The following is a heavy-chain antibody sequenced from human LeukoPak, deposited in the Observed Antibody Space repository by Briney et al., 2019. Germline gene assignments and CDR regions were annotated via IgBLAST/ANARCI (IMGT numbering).Heavy chain of an antibody. J-gene: IGHJ4*02. Sequence: GESLKISCKTFGYSFTSYWIAWVRQMPGKGLEWMGIIYPGDSDTRYSPSFQGQVTISADKSITTAYLQWSSLQASDTAMYYCARGLVTLDYWGQGTLVTVSS. D-gene: IGHD3-9*01. CDR2: IYPGDSDT. CDR1: GYSFTSYW. V-gene: IGHV5-51*01. CDR3: ARGLVTLDY.